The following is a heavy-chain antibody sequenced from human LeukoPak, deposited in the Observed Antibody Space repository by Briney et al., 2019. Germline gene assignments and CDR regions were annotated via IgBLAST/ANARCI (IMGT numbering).Heavy chain of an antibody. J-gene: IGHJ4*02. V-gene: IGHV3-21*04. CDR1: GYTFTSYW. CDR2: ISRSSSYI. D-gene: IGHD6-19*01. Sequence: GESLKISCKGSGYTFTSYWIGWVRQAPGKGLQWVPSISRSSSYIYYADSVKGRFTISRDNARNSLYLQMNSLRAEDTAVYYCAKYSSGWYRPPSFDYWGQGTLVTVSS. CDR3: AKYSSGWYRPPSFDY.